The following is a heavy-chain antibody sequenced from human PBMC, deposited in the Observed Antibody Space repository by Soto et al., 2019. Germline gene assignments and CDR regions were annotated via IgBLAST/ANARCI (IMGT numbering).Heavy chain of an antibody. CDR2: IKSKTDGGTT. D-gene: IGHD3-22*01. CDR3: TIPRGPMIRP. J-gene: IGHJ5*02. CDR1: GFTFSNAW. V-gene: IGHV3-15*01. Sequence: EGQLVESGGGLVEPGGSLRLSCTASGFTFSNAWMTWVRQAPGKGLEWVGRIKSKTDGGTTDYAAPVKGRFTISRDDSKNTMYLQMNSLKTEDTAVYYCTIPRGPMIRPWGQGTLVTVSS.